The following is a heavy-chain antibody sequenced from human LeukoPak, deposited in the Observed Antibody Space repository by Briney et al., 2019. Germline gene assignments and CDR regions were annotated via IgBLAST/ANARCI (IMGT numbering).Heavy chain of an antibody. V-gene: IGHV3-49*04. CDR3: ARVRSWGALDY. Sequence: GGSLRLSCTASGFTFGDYAMSWVRQAPGKGLEWVGFIRNKVYDGTTEYAASVKGRFTISRDDSNSIAYLQMNSLKTEDTAVYYCARVRSWGALDYWGQGTLVTVSS. D-gene: IGHD1-26*01. J-gene: IGHJ4*02. CDR1: GFTFGDYA. CDR2: IRNKVYDGTT.